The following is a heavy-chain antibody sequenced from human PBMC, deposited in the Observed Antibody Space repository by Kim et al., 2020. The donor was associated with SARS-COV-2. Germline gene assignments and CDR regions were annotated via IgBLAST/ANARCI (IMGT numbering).Heavy chain of an antibody. D-gene: IGHD5-12*01. J-gene: IGHJ3*02. CDR3: ARPQYSGYDSGAFDI. CDR2: IYYSGST. V-gene: IGHV4-39*01. Sequence: SETLSLTCTVSGGSISSSSYYWGWIRQPPGKGLEWIGSIYYSGSTYYNPSLKSRVTISVDTSKNQFSLKLSSVTAADTAVYYCARPQYSGYDSGAFDIWGQGTMVTVSS. CDR1: GGSISSSSYY.